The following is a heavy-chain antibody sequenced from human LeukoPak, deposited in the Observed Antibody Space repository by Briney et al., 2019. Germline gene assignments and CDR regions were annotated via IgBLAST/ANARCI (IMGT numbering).Heavy chain of an antibody. CDR2: INPNSGGT. J-gene: IGHJ6*03. D-gene: IGHD1-1*01. V-gene: IGHV1-2*02. CDR3: ARDLSHDRVYYYYYMDV. CDR1: GYTFTGYY. Sequence: GGSLRLSCTASGYTFTGYYMHWVRQAPGQGLEWMGWINPNSGGTNYAQKFQGRVTMTRDTSISTAYMELSRLRSDDTAVYYCARDLSHDRVYYYYYMDVWGKGTTVTISS.